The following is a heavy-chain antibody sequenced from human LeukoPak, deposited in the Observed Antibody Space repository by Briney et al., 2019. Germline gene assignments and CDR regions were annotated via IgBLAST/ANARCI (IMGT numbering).Heavy chain of an antibody. D-gene: IGHD3-22*01. CDR1: GGSISSDY. Sequence: SETLSLTCTVSGGSISSDYWSWIRQPPGKGLEWIAYIYYSGITNYNPSLKSRVTISVDTSKNQFSLRLTSVTAADTAVYYCATTINYYDSSGHYYNWFDPWGQGTLVTVSS. CDR2: IYYSGIT. CDR3: ATTINYYDSSGHYYNWFDP. V-gene: IGHV4-59*01. J-gene: IGHJ5*02.